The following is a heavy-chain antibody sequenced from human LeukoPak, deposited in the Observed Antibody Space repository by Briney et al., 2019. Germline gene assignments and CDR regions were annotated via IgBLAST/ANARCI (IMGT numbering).Heavy chain of an antibody. CDR1: GYNFISYG. Sequence: ASVKVSCKASGYNFISYGLTWVRQAPGQGLEWMGWISPYNGNTNYAQKFQGRVTLTTDTSTSTAYMELNSLRSEDTAVYYCAASYGSGTYFPFDYWGQGTLVTVSS. CDR2: ISPYNGNT. J-gene: IGHJ4*02. V-gene: IGHV1-18*01. CDR3: AASYGSGTYFPFDY. D-gene: IGHD3-10*01.